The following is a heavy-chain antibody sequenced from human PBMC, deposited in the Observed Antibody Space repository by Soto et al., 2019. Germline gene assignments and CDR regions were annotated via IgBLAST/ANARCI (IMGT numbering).Heavy chain of an antibody. D-gene: IGHD1-1*01. Sequence: PSETLSLTCAVYGGSFSGYYWSWIRQPPGKGLEWIGEINHSGSTNYNPSLKSRVTISVDTSKNQFSLKLSSVTAADTAVYYCARNFPRRRNDQNYYYYGMDVWGQGTTVTVSS. CDR3: ARNFPRRRNDQNYYYYGMDV. CDR2: INHSGST. J-gene: IGHJ6*02. CDR1: GGSFSGYY. V-gene: IGHV4-34*01.